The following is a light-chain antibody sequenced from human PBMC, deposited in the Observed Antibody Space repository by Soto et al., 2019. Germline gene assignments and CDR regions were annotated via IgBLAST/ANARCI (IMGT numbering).Light chain of an antibody. CDR2: AAC. CDR3: QQANIVPYT. J-gene: IGKJ2*01. Sequence: DIQMTQSPSSVSASVGDRVTITCRASQGISSWLALYQQKPWKAPKLLIYAACSLQSGVPSRFSGSGSRPDFTLTISSLQPEDFATYDCQQANIVPYTFGHGTKLASK. CDR1: QGISSW. V-gene: IGKV1-12*01.